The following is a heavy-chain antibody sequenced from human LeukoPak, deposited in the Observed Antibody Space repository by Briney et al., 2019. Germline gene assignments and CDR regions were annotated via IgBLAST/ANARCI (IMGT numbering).Heavy chain of an antibody. Sequence: ASVKVSCKASGYTFTSYDINWVRQATGQGLEWMGWINPNSGGTNYAQKFQGRVTMTRDTSISTAYMELSRLRSDDTAVYYCARDRGTMIVVVSYGMDVWGQGTTVTVSS. CDR3: ARDRGTMIVVVSYGMDV. CDR2: INPNSGGT. CDR1: GYTFTSYD. V-gene: IGHV1-2*02. J-gene: IGHJ6*02. D-gene: IGHD3-22*01.